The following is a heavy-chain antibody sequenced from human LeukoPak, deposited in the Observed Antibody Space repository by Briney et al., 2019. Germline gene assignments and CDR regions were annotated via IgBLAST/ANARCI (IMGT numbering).Heavy chain of an antibody. CDR2: IWYDGRNK. D-gene: IGHD2-15*01. J-gene: IGHJ3*02. Sequence: PGGSLRLSCAASGFTFSSYGMHWVRQAPGKGLEWVAVIWYDGRNKFYADSLKGRFTISRDNSKNTLYLQMNSLRAEDTAVYYCARGVGAAIDAFDIWGQGTMVTVSS. V-gene: IGHV3-33*01. CDR1: GFTFSSYG. CDR3: ARGVGAAIDAFDI.